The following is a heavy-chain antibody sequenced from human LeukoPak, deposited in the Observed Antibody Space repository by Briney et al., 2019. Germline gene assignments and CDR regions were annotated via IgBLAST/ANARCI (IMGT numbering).Heavy chain of an antibody. D-gene: IGHD1-26*01. J-gene: IGHJ4*02. CDR3: AKRSTGSHGGSFDY. CDR1: GFTFSSYA. CDR2: ISGSGGST. V-gene: IGHV3-23*01. Sequence: GGSLRLSCAASGFTFSSYAMSWVRQAPGKGLEWVSAISGSGGSTYYADSVKGRFTISRDNSENTLYLQMNSLRDADTAVYFCAKRSTGSHGGSFDYWGQGTLVTVSS.